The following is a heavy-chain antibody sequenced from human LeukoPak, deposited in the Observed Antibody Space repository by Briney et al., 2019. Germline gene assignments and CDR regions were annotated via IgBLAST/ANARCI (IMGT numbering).Heavy chain of an antibody. Sequence: KPSETLSLTCTVSGGSISSSSYYWGWIRQPPGKGLEWIGSIYYSGSTYYNPSLKSRVTISVDTSKNQFSLKLSSETAADTAVYYCAREFSGYASYYYYYYMDVWGKGTTVTVSS. J-gene: IGHJ6*03. CDR3: AREFSGYASYYYYYYMDV. V-gene: IGHV4-39*07. CDR1: GGSISSSSYY. CDR2: IYYSGST. D-gene: IGHD5-12*01.